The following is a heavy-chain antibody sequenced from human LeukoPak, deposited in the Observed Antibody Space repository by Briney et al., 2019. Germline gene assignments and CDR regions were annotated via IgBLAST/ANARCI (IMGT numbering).Heavy chain of an antibody. CDR3: AKDPSSSWYFYDWGFDY. J-gene: IGHJ4*02. CDR1: GFTFSSYA. V-gene: IGHV3-30-3*02. CDR2: ISYDGSNK. Sequence: GGSLRLSCAASGFTFSSYAMHWVRQAPGKGLEWVAVISYDGSNKYYADSVKGRFTISRDNSKNTLYLQMNSLRAEDTAVYYCAKDPSSSWYFYDWGFDYWGQGTLVTVSS. D-gene: IGHD6-13*01.